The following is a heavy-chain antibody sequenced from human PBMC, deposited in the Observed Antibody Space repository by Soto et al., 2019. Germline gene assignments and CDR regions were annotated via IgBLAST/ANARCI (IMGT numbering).Heavy chain of an antibody. J-gene: IGHJ4*02. CDR2: ISSRSTYT. CDR1: GFTFSDNY. V-gene: IGHV3-11*05. Sequence: QVQLVQSGGGFVKPGGSLRLSCEASGFTFSDNYMSWIRQAPGKGLEWVSYISSRSTYTNYADSVKGRFTISRDNAKNSLYLQMNSLRAEDTAVYYCATSVREKVGLTMQYFDNWGQGTLVTVSS. CDR3: ATSVREKVGLTMQYFDN. D-gene: IGHD1-26*01.